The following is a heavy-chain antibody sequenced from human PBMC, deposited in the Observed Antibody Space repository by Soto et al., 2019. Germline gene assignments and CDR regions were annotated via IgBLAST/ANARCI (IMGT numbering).Heavy chain of an antibody. CDR1: EFTFSNYA. V-gene: IGHV3-23*01. Sequence: GGSLRLSCAASEFTFSNYAMSWVRQAPGKGLEWVSSISDNGGTTYYADSVKGRFTISRDNAKNSLYLQMNSLRAEDTAVYYCAVDVFTLPYWGQGTLVTVSS. CDR3: AVDVFTLPY. D-gene: IGHD3-10*01. CDR2: ISDNGGTT. J-gene: IGHJ4*02.